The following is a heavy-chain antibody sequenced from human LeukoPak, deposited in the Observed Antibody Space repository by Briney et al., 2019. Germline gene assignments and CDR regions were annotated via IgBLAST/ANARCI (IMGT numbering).Heavy chain of an antibody. Sequence: TASETLSLTRTVSGGSISSYYWSWIRQPPGKGLEWIAYISDIGSINYNPSLKSRVTISLDTSKNQFSLKLSSVTAADTAVYYCAGHHPRNTVDFWGQGTPVTVSS. D-gene: IGHD2/OR15-2a*01. CDR2: ISDIGSI. CDR3: AGHHPRNTVDF. CDR1: GGSISSYY. V-gene: IGHV4-59*08. J-gene: IGHJ4*02.